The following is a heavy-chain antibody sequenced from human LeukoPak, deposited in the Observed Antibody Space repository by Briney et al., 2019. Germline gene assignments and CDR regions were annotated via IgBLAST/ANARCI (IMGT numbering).Heavy chain of an antibody. D-gene: IGHD3-22*01. V-gene: IGHV1-2*02. CDR2: INPNRGAT. CDR1: GYSFTDYY. Sequence: ASVKVSCKASGYSFTDYYMHWVRQAPGQGLEWMGWINPNRGATNYAQKFQGRVTMTKDTSISTAYMELSRLRSDDTAVYYCARDKTMIVVAPDYWGQGTLVTVSS. CDR3: ARDKTMIVVAPDY. J-gene: IGHJ4*02.